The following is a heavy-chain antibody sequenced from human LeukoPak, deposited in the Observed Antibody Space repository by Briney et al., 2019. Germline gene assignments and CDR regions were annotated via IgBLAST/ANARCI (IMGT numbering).Heavy chain of an antibody. D-gene: IGHD5-12*01. V-gene: IGHV1-46*01. J-gene: IGHJ4*02. CDR1: GYTFTSYY. Sequence: ASVKASCKASGYTFTSYYMHWVRQAPGQGLEWMGIINPSGGTTRYAQKFQGRVTMTRDTSTSTVYMELSSLRSEDTAVYYCARIDIVATSPDYWGQGTLVTVSS. CDR2: INPSGGTT. CDR3: ARIDIVATSPDY.